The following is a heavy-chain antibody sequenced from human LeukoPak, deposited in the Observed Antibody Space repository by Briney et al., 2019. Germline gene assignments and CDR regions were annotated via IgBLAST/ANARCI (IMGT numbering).Heavy chain of an antibody. CDR3: AKAKNRYCSSTSCLGAFDI. V-gene: IGHV3-9*03. D-gene: IGHD2-2*01. CDR2: ISWNSGSI. J-gene: IGHJ3*02. CDR1: GFTFDDYA. Sequence: GRSLRLSCAASGFTFDDYAMHWVRQAPGKGLEWVSGISWNSGSIGYADSVKGRFTISRDNAKNSLYLQMNSLRAEDMALYYCAKAKNRYCSSTSCLGAFDIWGQGTMVTVSS.